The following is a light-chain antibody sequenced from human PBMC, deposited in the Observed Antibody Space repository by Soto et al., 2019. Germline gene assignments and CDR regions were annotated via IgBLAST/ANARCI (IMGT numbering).Light chain of an antibody. CDR2: DND. CDR3: GTWDAGLYFV. Sequence: QSVLTQPPSVSAAPGQTVTISCSGTNSNIGIHYVSWYQQLPGTAPRLLIYDNDKRPSGIPDRFSGSKSGTSATLGITGLQTGDEADYYCGTWDAGLYFVFGSGTKHTVL. V-gene: IGLV1-51*01. J-gene: IGLJ1*01. CDR1: NSNIGIHY.